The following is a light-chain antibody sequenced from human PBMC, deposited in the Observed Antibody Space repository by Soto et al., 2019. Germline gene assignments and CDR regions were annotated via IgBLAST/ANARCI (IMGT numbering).Light chain of an antibody. Sequence: SVLTQTPLVSGTPGQRVNISCSGSSSNIGRNYVYWYHQFPGTAPKLLIYRDNERPSGVPDRFSGSKSGTSASLAISGLRSGDEADYHCATWDDSLGGPVFGGGTKLTVL. CDR1: SSNIGRNY. CDR3: ATWDDSLGGPV. CDR2: RDN. V-gene: IGLV1-47*01. J-gene: IGLJ2*01.